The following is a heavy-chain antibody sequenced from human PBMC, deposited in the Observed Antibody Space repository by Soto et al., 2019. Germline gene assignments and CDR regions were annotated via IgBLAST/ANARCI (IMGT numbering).Heavy chain of an antibody. CDR3: ARDNGYGHFDS. CDR2: MFCSGST. V-gene: IGHV4-31*03. Sequence: SETLSLTCTVSGASISSGRSYWSWIRQHPGKGLEWIGYMFCSGSTYYHPSLKSRVNISADTSKNQFSLRLTSVTPADTAVYYCARDNGYGHFDSWGQGTLVTVSS. J-gene: IGHJ4*02. D-gene: IGHD5-12*01. CDR1: GASISSGRSY.